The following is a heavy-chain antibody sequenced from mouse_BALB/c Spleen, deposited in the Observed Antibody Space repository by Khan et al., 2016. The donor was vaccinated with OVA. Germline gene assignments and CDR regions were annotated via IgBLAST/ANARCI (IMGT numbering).Heavy chain of an antibody. CDR1: GYTFTNYW. Sequence: VQLQQSGTVLARPGASVKMSCKGSGYTFTNYWMHWVKQRPGQGLEWIGAIYPGNSDTNYNQKYKGRAKLTAVTSTSTAYMELNSLTQEYSSVFYCTKDVFGNYGSWDYWGQGTTLTVSS. J-gene: IGHJ2*01. V-gene: IGHV1-5*01. CDR2: IYPGNSDT. CDR3: TKDVFGNYGSWDY. D-gene: IGHD2-1*01.